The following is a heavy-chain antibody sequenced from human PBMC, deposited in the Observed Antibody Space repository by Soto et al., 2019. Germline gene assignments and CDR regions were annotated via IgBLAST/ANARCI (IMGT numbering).Heavy chain of an antibody. CDR1: GFTFSSYA. Sequence: GESLKISCAASGFTFSSYAMSWVRQAPGKGLEWVSAISGSGGSTYYADSVKGRFTISRDNSKNTLYLQMNSLRAEDTAVYYCAKIVSSSRYFDYWGQGTLVTVSS. D-gene: IGHD6-13*01. V-gene: IGHV3-23*01. CDR3: AKIVSSSRYFDY. J-gene: IGHJ4*02. CDR2: ISGSGGST.